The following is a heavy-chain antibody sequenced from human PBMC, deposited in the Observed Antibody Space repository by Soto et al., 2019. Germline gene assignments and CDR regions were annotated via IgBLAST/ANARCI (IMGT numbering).Heavy chain of an antibody. CDR3: ALEQQLVFGY. J-gene: IGHJ4*02. CDR2: IIPIFGTA. D-gene: IGHD6-13*01. Sequence: SVKVSCKASGGTFSSSAISWVGQAPGQGLEWMGGIIPIFGTANYAQKFQGRVTITADKSTSTAYTELSSLRSEDTAVYYCALEQQLVFGYWGQGTLVTVS. V-gene: IGHV1-69*06. CDR1: GGTFSSSA.